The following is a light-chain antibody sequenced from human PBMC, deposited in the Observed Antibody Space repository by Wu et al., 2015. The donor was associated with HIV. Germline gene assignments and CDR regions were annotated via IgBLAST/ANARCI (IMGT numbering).Light chain of an antibody. CDR1: QSVRSNY. Sequence: EIVLTQSPGTLSLSPGERATLSCRTSQSVRSNYLAWYQQKSGQAPRLLIYGASSRASGFPDRFSGSGSGTDFTLTISRLEPEDFAVYYCQQYGNSPLTFGGGTKVEIK. V-gene: IGKV3-20*01. CDR3: QQYGNSPLT. J-gene: IGKJ4*01. CDR2: GAS.